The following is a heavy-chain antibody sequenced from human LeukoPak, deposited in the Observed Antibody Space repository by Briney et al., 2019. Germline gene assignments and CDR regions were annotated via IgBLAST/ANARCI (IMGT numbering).Heavy chain of an antibody. Sequence: GRSLRLSCAASGFTFSSYAMHWVRQAPGKGLEWVAVISYDGSNKYYADSVKGRFTISRDNSKNTLYLQMNSLRAEDTAVYYCARPTVTGAFDIWGQGTMVTVSS. J-gene: IGHJ3*02. CDR2: ISYDGSNK. V-gene: IGHV3-30*04. CDR1: GFTFSSYA. D-gene: IGHD4-17*01. CDR3: ARPTVTGAFDI.